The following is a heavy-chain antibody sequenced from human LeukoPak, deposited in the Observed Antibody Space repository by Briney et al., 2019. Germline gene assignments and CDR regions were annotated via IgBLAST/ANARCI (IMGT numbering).Heavy chain of an antibody. CDR2: IRNKAYGATT. Sequence: GGSLRLSCTSSGFNFGDYAMTWVRQAPGKGLEWVGFIRNKAYGATTQYAASVKGRFTISRDDSKSVADLQMNNLKTEDTAVYYCSRGPANNHSWSGYYDNWFGPWGQGTLVTVST. D-gene: IGHD3-3*02. CDR3: SRGPANNHSWSGYYDNWFGP. J-gene: IGHJ5*02. CDR1: GFNFGDYA. V-gene: IGHV3-49*04.